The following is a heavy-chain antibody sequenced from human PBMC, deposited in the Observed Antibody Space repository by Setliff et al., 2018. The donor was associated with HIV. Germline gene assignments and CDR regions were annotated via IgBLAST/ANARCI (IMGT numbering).Heavy chain of an antibody. D-gene: IGHD1-26*01. Sequence: QAGGSLRLSCAASGFSFGSYWMSWVRQAPGKGLEWVANVKQDGSDKYYVDSVKGRFTISRDNAKNSPYLQMNSLRAEDTAVYFCARWGSGSYERVFDYWGQGMLVTVSS. CDR1: GFSFGSYW. CDR3: ARWGSGSYERVFDY. V-gene: IGHV3-7*01. CDR2: VKQDGSDK. J-gene: IGHJ4*02.